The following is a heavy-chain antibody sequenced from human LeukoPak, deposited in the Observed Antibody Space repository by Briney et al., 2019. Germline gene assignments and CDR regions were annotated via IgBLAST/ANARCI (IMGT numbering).Heavy chain of an antibody. CDR3: AKEFCQGSCSQDYFDY. J-gene: IGHJ4*02. D-gene: IGHD2-15*01. V-gene: IGHV3-30*18. CDR1: GFTFSTHG. Sequence: AGGSLRLSCAASGFTFSTHGVHWVRQAPGKGLEWVSVISYDGHSKYYADSVKGRFTISRDNAKNTVSLQMNSLAPEATAVYYCAKEFCQGSCSQDYFDYWGQGTLVTVSS. CDR2: ISYDGHSK.